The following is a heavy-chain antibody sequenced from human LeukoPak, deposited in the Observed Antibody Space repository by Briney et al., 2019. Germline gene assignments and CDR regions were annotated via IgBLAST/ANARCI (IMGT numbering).Heavy chain of an antibody. J-gene: IGHJ4*02. CDR1: GGSLSSYY. D-gene: IGHD3-9*01. Sequence: SEALSLTCPVSGGSLSSYYWGWIRQPPGKGLEGIGRIYYSGSTYYNPSIKSRVTISVDTSKNQVSLKLSSVTAADTAVYYCAIAKAHYIPRYFDWFDYWGQGTLVTVSS. V-gene: IGHV4-59*05. CDR2: IYYSGST. CDR3: AIAKAHYIPRYFDWFDY.